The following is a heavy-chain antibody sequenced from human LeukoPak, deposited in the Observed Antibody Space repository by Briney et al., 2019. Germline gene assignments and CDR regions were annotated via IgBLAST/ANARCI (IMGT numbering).Heavy chain of an antibody. CDR3: ASLTYYDFWSGYYTWNYFDY. CDR2: MNPNSGNT. CDR1: GYTFTSYD. J-gene: IGHJ4*02. D-gene: IGHD3-3*01. V-gene: IGHV1-8*01. Sequence: ASVKVSCKASGYTFTSYDINWVRQATGQGLEWMGWMNPNSGNTGYAQKFQGRVTMTRNTSISTAYMELSSLRSEDTAVYYCASLTYYDFWSGYYTWNYFDYWGQGTLVTVSS.